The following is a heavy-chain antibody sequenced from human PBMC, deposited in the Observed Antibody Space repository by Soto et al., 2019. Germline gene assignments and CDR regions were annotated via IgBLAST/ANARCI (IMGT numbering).Heavy chain of an antibody. CDR1: GFTFDDYA. J-gene: IGHJ3*02. CDR3: AKGDLPYSCYDYDAFDI. CDR2: ISWNSGSI. V-gene: IGHV3-9*01. Sequence: EVQLVESGGGLVQPGRSLRLSCAASGFTFDDYAMHWVRQAPGKGVEWVSGISWNSGSIGYADSVKGRFTISRDNAKNSLYLQMTSLRARDTALYDSAKGDLPYSCYDYDAFDIRGQGTIVTVSS. D-gene: IGHD5-12*01.